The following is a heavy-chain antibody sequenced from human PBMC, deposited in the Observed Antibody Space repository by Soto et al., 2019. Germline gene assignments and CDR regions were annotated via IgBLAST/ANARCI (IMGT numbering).Heavy chain of an antibody. J-gene: IGHJ6*02. CDR3: TTGSVEGV. V-gene: IGHV3-15*07. D-gene: IGHD2-15*01. CDR2: VKRKVDGETT. Sequence: GGSLRLSCAASDFSISNAWMNWVRQAPGKGLEWVGRVKRKVDGETTDYAAPVKGRFTISRDDSNNMLYLQMNSLKADDTAVYYCTTGSVEGVWGQGTTVTVSS. CDR1: DFSISNAW.